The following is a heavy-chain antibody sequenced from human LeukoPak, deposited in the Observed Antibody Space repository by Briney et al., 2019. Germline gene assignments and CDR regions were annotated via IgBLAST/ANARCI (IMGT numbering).Heavy chain of an antibody. Sequence: PGGSLRLSCAASGFTFSSYGMHWVRQAPGKGLEWVAFIRYDGSNKYYADSVRGRFTISRDNSKNTLYLQMNSLRAEDTAVYYCAKDFKYYDFWSFYPTPYYYYYMDVWGKGTTVTVSS. CDR2: IRYDGSNK. V-gene: IGHV3-30*02. CDR3: AKDFKYYDFWSFYPTPYYYYYMDV. D-gene: IGHD3-3*01. J-gene: IGHJ6*03. CDR1: GFTFSSYG.